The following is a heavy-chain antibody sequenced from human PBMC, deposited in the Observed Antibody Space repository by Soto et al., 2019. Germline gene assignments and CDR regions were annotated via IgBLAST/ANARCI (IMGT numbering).Heavy chain of an antibody. J-gene: IGHJ6*02. V-gene: IGHV5-51*01. CDR3: ASQSAAIRYYYGMDV. CDR2: IYPGDSDT. Sequence: GESLKISCKGSGYSFTNYCISWVRQMPGKGLEWMGIIYPGDSDTRYSPSFQGQVTISADKSISTAYLQWSSLKASDTAMYYCASQSAAIRYYYGMDVWGQGTTVTVS. D-gene: IGHD2-2*02. CDR1: GYSFTNYC.